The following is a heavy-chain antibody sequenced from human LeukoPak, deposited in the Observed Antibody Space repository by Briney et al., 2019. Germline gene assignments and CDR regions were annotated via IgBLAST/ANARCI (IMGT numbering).Heavy chain of an antibody. D-gene: IGHD5-24*01. V-gene: IGHV1-46*01. Sequence: ASVKVSCKSSGYTFTSYYMHWVQQAPGQGLAWMGIINPRDETTSYSQKFLGRVNMTRDTSTSTVYMELSSLRSEDTAVYYCAREMATIPETYYYYYMDVWGKGTTVTVSS. CDR3: AREMATIPETYYYYYMDV. CDR2: INPRDETT. CDR1: GYTFTSYY. J-gene: IGHJ6*03.